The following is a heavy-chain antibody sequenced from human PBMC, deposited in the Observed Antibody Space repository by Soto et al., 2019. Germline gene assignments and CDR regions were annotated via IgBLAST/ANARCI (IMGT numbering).Heavy chain of an antibody. V-gene: IGHV4-39*01. CDR2: IYYSGST. CDR1: GGSISTSHYF. Sequence: SDPLSLTSTVSGGSISTSHYFWGWIRQPPGKGLEWIGSIYYSGSTYHNPPLKSRVTISKDTSKNQFSLKLSSVTAADTAVYYCAVGSSGFYYIYWGQGIQVTVS. CDR3: AVGSSGFYYIY. J-gene: IGHJ4*02. D-gene: IGHD1-26*01.